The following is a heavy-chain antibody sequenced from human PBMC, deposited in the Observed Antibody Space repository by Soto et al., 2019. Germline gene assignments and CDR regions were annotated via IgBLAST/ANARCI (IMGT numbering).Heavy chain of an antibody. D-gene: IGHD3-3*01. V-gene: IGHV1-3*01. CDR3: ARDLSDFWSGYYNY. CDR1: GYTFTSYA. CDR2: INAGNGNT. Sequence: ASVKVSCKASGYTFTSYAMHWVRQAPGQRLEWMGWINAGNGNTKYSQKFQGRVTITRDTSASTAYMELSSLRSEDTAVYYCARDLSDFWSGYYNYWGQGTLVTVSS. J-gene: IGHJ4*02.